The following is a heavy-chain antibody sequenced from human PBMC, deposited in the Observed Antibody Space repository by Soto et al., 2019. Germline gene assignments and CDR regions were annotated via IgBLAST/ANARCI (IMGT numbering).Heavy chain of an antibody. V-gene: IGHV3-11*01. D-gene: IGHD6-13*01. J-gene: IGHJ6*02. Sequence: GGSLRLSCAASGFTFSDYYMSWIRQAPGKGLEWVSYISSSGSTIYYADSVKGRFTISRDNAKNSLYLQMNSLRAEDAAVYYCAIDLLGFSSWYYYYGIDVWGQGTTVTVSS. CDR1: GFTFSDYY. CDR3: AIDLLGFSSWYYYYGIDV. CDR2: ISSSGSTI.